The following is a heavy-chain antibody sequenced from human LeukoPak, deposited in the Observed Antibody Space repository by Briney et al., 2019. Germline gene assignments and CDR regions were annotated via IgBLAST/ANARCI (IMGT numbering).Heavy chain of an antibody. D-gene: IGHD2-15*01. J-gene: IGHJ6*03. Sequence: NPGGSLRLSCAASGFTFSNAWMSWVRQAPGKGLEWVGRIKSKTDGGTTVYAAPVKGRFTISRDDSKNTLYLQMNSLKTEDTAVYYCTTEPTGYCSGGSCYDYYYYMDVWGKGTTVAVSS. V-gene: IGHV3-15*01. CDR3: TTEPTGYCSGGSCYDYYYYMDV. CDR2: IKSKTDGGTT. CDR1: GFTFSNAW.